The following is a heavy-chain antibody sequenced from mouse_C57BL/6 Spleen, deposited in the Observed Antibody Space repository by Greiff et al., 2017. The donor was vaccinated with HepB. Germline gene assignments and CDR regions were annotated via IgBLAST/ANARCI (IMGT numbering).Heavy chain of an antibody. D-gene: IGHD2-1*01. Sequence: VKLMESGAELVKPGASVKISCKASGYAFSSYWMNWVKQRPGKGLEWIGQIYPGDGDTNYNGKFKGKATLTADESSSSAYMQLSSLTSEDSAVYFCARSSYGNYLDYWGQGTTLTVSS. CDR1: GYAFSSYW. V-gene: IGHV1-80*01. CDR3: ARSSYGNYLDY. J-gene: IGHJ2*01. CDR2: IYPGDGDT.